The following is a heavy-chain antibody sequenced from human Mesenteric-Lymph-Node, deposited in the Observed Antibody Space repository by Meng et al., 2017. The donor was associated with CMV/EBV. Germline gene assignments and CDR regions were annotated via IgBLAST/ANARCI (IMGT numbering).Heavy chain of an antibody. CDR2: ISSSSSYI. D-gene: IGHD2-2*01. CDR3: ASGIVVVPAAKDY. Sequence: GGSLRLSCAASGFTFSSYSMNWVRQAPGKGLEWVSSISSSSSYIYYADSVKGRFTISRDNAKNSLYLQMNSLRAEDTAVYYCASGIVVVPAAKDYWGQGTLVTVSS. CDR1: GFTFSSYS. V-gene: IGHV3-21*01. J-gene: IGHJ4*02.